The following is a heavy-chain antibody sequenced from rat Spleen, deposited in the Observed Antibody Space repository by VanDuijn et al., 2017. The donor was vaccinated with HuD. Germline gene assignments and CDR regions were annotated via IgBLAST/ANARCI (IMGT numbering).Heavy chain of an antibody. CDR3: ATRDNNYGY. Sequence: EVQLVESDGGLVQPGRSLKLSCAASGFTFSDYGLAWVRQAPKKGLEWVATISSDGGRNFYRDSVKGRFTISRDNAKSSLYLQMDSLRSGDTATYYGATRDNNYGYWGQGVLVTVSS. J-gene: IGHJ2*01. CDR1: GFTFSDYG. CDR2: ISSDGGRN. V-gene: IGHV5S10*01. D-gene: IGHD1-10*01.